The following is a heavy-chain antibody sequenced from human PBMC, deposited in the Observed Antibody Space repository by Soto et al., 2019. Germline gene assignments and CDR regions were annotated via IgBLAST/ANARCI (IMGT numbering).Heavy chain of an antibody. CDR2: IYYTGSA. Sequence: PSETLSLTCTVSGGSVTSHYWSWIRQPPGKALEWIGYIYYTGSAYYNPSLKSRVTMSLDTSRNKLSLQLNSVTAADTAVYYCASKSEWGSGPVVDYWGQGTLVTVSS. CDR3: ASKSEWGSGPVVDY. D-gene: IGHD6-19*01. J-gene: IGHJ4*02. V-gene: IGHV4-59*02. CDR1: GGSVTSHY.